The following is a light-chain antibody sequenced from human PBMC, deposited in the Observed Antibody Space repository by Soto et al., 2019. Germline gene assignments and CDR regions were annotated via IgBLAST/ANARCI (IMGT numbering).Light chain of an antibody. CDR2: GAS. CDR1: QNVRYN. CDR3: HQYNTWFT. J-gene: IGKJ2*01. Sequence: EIVLTQSPATLSVSPGERATLSCRASQNVRYNLAWYQQKPGQAPRLLIYGASTMASDIPPRFSDSGSGTEFTLTINSLQSEDFAVYYCHQYNTWFTFGQGTKLAIK. V-gene: IGKV3-15*01.